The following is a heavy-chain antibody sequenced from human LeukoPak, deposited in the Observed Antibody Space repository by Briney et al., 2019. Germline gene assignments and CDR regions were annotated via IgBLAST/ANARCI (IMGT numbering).Heavy chain of an antibody. CDR1: GFSFSNYG. CDR2: IWFDGSNE. D-gene: IGHD3-10*01. J-gene: IGHJ4*02. V-gene: IGHV3-33*01. CDR3: ARDRTYGSLYNPPNDY. Sequence: QSGGSLRLSCAASGFSFSNYGMHWVRQAPGKGLEWVADIWFDGSNEHYADSVKGRFTISRDNSKNTLYLQMNSLRAEDTAVYYCARDRTYGSLYNPPNDYWGQGTLVTVSS.